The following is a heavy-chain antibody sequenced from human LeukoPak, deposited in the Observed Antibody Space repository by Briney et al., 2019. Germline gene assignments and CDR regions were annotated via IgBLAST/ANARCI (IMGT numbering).Heavy chain of an antibody. CDR3: AKDFRIGYSAHFDY. CDR2: IYENGGTT. V-gene: IGHV3-23*01. CDR1: GFTFRSHA. Sequence: GGSLRLSCVGSGFTFRSHAMSWVRQAPEKGLEFVSGIYENGGTTYYADSVKGRFSISRDNSKNTLYLQVDSLRGEDTAVYYCAKDFRIGYSAHFDYWGQGALVTVSS. J-gene: IGHJ4*02. D-gene: IGHD2-21*01.